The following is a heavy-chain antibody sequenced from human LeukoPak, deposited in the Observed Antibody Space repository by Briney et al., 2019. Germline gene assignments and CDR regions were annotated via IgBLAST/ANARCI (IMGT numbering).Heavy chain of an antibody. CDR1: GFPFSDRY. CDR3: ARDRDYGTFDY. J-gene: IGHJ4*02. Sequence: PGGSLRLSCAPTGFPFSDRYMSWIRQAPGKGMEWVAYISPNSDNIHYADSVKGRFTISRDNAKNSLYLEMKSLRAEDTAAYFCARDRDYGTFDYWGQGTLVTVSS. CDR2: ISPNSDNI. D-gene: IGHD4-17*01. V-gene: IGHV3-11*06.